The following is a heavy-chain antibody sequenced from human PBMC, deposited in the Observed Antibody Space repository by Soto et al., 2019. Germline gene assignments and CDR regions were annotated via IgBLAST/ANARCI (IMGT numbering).Heavy chain of an antibody. CDR1: GGSFSGYY. V-gene: IGHV4-34*01. CDR2: INHSGST. Sequence: QVQLQQWGAGLLKPSETLSLTCAVYGGSFSGYYWSWIRQPPGKGLEWIGEINHSGSTNYNPSLKSGVTISVDTSKNQFSLKLSSVTAADTAVYYCARGLRGSGSLPWGQGTLVTVSS. J-gene: IGHJ4*02. CDR3: ARGLRGSGSLP. D-gene: IGHD3-10*01.